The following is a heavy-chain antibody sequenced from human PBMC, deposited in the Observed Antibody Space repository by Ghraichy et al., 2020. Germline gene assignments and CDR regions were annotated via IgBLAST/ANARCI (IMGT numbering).Heavy chain of an antibody. V-gene: IGHV3-20*04. Sequence: GGSLRLSCAASGFNFDDYGMSWVRQVPGKGLEWVSGIHGDGESTGYADSVKGRFIISRDNAKKSLYLQMSSLRAEDTALYYCVRGFVQERGGMDVWGQGTTVTVSS. CDR3: VRGFVQERGGMDV. CDR1: GFNFDDYG. J-gene: IGHJ6*02. D-gene: IGHD3-10*02. CDR2: IHGDGEST.